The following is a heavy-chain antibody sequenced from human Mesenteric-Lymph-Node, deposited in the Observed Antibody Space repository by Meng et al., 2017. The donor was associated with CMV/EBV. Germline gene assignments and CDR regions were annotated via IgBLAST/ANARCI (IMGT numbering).Heavy chain of an antibody. CDR2: IYFGGTT. V-gene: IGHV4-39*07. CDR1: GGSISGSSYY. J-gene: IGHJ4*02. CDR3: TRETNVAVPTYIDS. D-gene: IGHD2-2*01. Sequence: SETLSLTCTVSGGSISGSSYYWGWIRQSPGKGLEWIGSIYFGGTTFYNPSLKSRVTISVDTSKNQFSLRLSSVTAADTAVYYCTRETNVAVPTYIDSWGQGRLVTVSS.